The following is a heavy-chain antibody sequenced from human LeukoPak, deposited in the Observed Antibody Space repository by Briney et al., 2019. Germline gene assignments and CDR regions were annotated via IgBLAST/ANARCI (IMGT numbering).Heavy chain of an antibody. CDR1: GGSFSGYY. Sequence: SETLSLTCAVYGGSFSGYYWSWIRQPPGKGLEWIGEINHSGSTNYNPSLKSRVTISVDTSKNQFSLKLSSVTAADTAVYYCARGRGYFLFDYWDQGTLVTVSS. V-gene: IGHV4-34*01. D-gene: IGHD5-18*01. CDR2: INHSGST. J-gene: IGHJ4*02. CDR3: ARGRGYFLFDY.